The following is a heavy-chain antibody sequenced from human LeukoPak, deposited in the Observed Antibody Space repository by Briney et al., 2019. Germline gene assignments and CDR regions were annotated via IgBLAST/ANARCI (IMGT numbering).Heavy chain of an antibody. J-gene: IGHJ3*02. CDR1: GGSIGGHH. CDR2: IYYSGGT. CDR3: ARTNAFDI. V-gene: IGHV4-59*11. Sequence: PSETLSLTCTVSGGSIGGHHWSWIRQPPGKGLEWIGNIYYSGGTKYNPSLESRVTILVDTANNQFSLKLRSMSAADTAVYYCARTNAFDIWGQGTRVTVSS.